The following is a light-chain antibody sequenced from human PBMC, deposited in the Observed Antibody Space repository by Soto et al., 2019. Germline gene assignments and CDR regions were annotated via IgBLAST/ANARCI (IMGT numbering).Light chain of an antibody. CDR3: LVWDSRGEHYV. V-gene: IGLV3-21*02. CDR1: NIGSKS. Sequence: SYELTQSPSVSVAPGQTVSITCGGYNIGSKSVHWYQQKPGQAPVLVVYDDSDRRSGIPERFSGSNSGNTATLTITRVEAGDEADYHCLVWDSRGEHYVFGTGTKV. CDR2: DDS. J-gene: IGLJ1*01.